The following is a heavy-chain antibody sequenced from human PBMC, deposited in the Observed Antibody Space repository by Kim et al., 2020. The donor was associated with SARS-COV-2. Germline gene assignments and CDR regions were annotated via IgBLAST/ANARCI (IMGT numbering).Heavy chain of an antibody. CDR1: GGSISSYY. Sequence: SETLSLTCTVSGGSISSYYWSWIRQPPGKGLEWIGYIYYSGSTNYNPSPKSRVTISVDTSKNQFSLKLSSVTAADTAVSYCSSDRNRQGFAFWDHGTLVT. V-gene: IGHV4-59*13. CDR2: IYYSGST. CDR3: SSDRNRQGFAF. J-gene: IGHJ4*01.